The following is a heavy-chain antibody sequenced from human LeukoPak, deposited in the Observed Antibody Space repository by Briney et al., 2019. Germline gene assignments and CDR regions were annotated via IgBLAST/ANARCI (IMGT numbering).Heavy chain of an antibody. D-gene: IGHD3-9*01. J-gene: IGHJ3*02. CDR1: GYTFTGYY. V-gene: IGHV1-2*06. CDR2: INPNSRGT. Sequence: ASVKVSCKASGYTFTGYYMHWVRQAPGQGLEWMGRINPNSRGTNYAQKFQGRVTMTRDTSISTAYMELSRLRSDDTAVYYCASLGPYYDILTGYYRSDAFDIWGQGTMVTVSS. CDR3: ASLGPYYDILTGYYRSDAFDI.